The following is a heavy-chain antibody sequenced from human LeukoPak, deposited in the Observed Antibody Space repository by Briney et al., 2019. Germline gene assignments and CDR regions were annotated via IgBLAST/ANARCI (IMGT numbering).Heavy chain of an antibody. CDR3: ARQGGSYYTPFDS. D-gene: IGHD1-26*01. V-gene: IGHV4-34*01. Sequence: SETLSLTCAVYGGSFSGNYYWNWIRQPPGKGLEWIAEINHGGSTNHNPSLKNRVTISVDKSKNQFSLKLNSVTAADTAVYYCARQGGSYYTPFDSWGQGTLVTVSS. CDR1: GGSFSGNYY. J-gene: IGHJ4*02. CDR2: INHGGST.